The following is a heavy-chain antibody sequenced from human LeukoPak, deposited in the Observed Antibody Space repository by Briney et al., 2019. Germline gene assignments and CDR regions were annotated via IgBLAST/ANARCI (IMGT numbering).Heavy chain of an antibody. CDR1: GYSFTTYW. D-gene: IGHD3-3*01. CDR2: IYPGDSDT. V-gene: IGHV5-51*01. Sequence: GESLKICCKGSGYSFTTYWIGWVRQMPGKGLEWMGIIYPGDSDTRYSPSFQGQVTISADKSISTAYLQWSSLKASDTAMYYCARSALEVSYDFWSGYYTDYWGQGTLVTVSS. J-gene: IGHJ4*02. CDR3: ARSALEVSYDFWSGYYTDY.